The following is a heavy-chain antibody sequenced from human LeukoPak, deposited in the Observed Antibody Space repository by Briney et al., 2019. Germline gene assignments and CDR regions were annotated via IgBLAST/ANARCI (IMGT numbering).Heavy chain of an antibody. Sequence: GGSLRLSCAASGFTFSSYAMHWVRQAPGKGLEYVSAISSNGGSTYYANSVRGRFTIPRDNSKNTLYLQMGSLRAEDMAVYYCARGSTSWIVMDVWGKGTTVTVSS. D-gene: IGHD2-2*01. CDR2: ISSNGGST. CDR1: GFTFSSYA. V-gene: IGHV3-64*01. CDR3: ARGSTSWIVMDV. J-gene: IGHJ6*03.